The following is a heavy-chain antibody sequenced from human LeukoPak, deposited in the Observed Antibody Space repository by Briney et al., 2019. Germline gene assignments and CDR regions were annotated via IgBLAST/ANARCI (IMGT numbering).Heavy chain of an antibody. CDR1: GFTFSSYE. J-gene: IGHJ4*02. D-gene: IGHD1-26*01. CDR2: ISSSGSSI. Sequence: GGSLSLSCAASGFTFSSYEMNWIRQPPGKGLEWVSYISSSGSSISYADSVKCRFTMSRENAKNSLYLQMNSLRAEDTAVYYGARWAGAILTDYWGQGTLVTVSS. V-gene: IGHV3-48*03. CDR3: ARWAGAILTDY.